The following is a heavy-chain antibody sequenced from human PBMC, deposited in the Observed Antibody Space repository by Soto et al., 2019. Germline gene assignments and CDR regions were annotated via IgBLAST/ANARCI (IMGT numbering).Heavy chain of an antibody. Sequence: GGSLRLSCAASGFTFSSYGMHWVRQAPGKGLEWVAVISYDGSNKYYADSVKGRFTISRDSSKNTLYLQMNSLRAEDTAVYYCAKDGAVAGYPSYYYYGMDVWGQGTTVTVSS. CDR3: AKDGAVAGYPSYYYYGMDV. J-gene: IGHJ6*02. V-gene: IGHV3-30*18. CDR2: ISYDGSNK. D-gene: IGHD6-19*01. CDR1: GFTFSSYG.